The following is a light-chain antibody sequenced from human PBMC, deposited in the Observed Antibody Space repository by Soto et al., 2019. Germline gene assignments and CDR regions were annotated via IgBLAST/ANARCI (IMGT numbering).Light chain of an antibody. CDR3: QQYYGTLYT. CDR2: DAS. V-gene: IGKV3-11*01. J-gene: IGKJ2*01. Sequence: ETVLTQSPATLSLSPGERATLSCRASQSVDIYLAWYQQKPGQAPRLLIYDASNRATGTPARFSGSGSGTDFTLTISSLQPEDVAVYYCQQYYGTLYTFGQGTKLEIK. CDR1: QSVDIY.